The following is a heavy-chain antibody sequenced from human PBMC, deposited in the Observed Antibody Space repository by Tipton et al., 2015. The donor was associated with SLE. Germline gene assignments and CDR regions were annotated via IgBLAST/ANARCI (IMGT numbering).Heavy chain of an antibody. D-gene: IGHD6-19*01. V-gene: IGHV4-31*03. CDR3: ARHDGQWDAFDI. Sequence: TLSLTCTVSGGSISSGGYYWSWIRQHPGKGLEWIGYIYYSGSTYYNPSLKSRVTISVDTSKNQFSLKLSSVTAADTAVYYCARHDGQWDAFDIWGQGTMVTVSS. J-gene: IGHJ3*02. CDR1: GGSISSGGYY. CDR2: IYYSGST.